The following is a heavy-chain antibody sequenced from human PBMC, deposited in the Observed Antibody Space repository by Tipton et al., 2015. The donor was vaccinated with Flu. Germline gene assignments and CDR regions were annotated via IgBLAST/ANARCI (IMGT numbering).Heavy chain of an antibody. CDR1: GGSISSSSYY. V-gene: IGHV4-39*07. CDR3: ARVSNWFDP. J-gene: IGHJ5*02. Sequence: LRLSCTVSGGSISSSSYYWGWIRQPPGKGLEWIGSIYYSGSTYYNPSLKSRVTISVDTSKNQFSLKLSSVTAADTAVYHCARVSNWFDPWGQGTLVTVSS. CDR2: IYYSGST.